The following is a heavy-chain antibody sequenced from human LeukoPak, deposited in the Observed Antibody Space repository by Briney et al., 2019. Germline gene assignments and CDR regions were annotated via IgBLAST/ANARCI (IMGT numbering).Heavy chain of an antibody. V-gene: IGHV4-39*07. CDR1: GGSISSSSYY. Sequence: SETLSLTCTVSGGSISSSSYYWGWIRQPPGKGLEWIWSIYYSGSTYYNPSLKSRVTISVDTSKNQFSLKLSSVTAADTAVYYCARDKELLWFGELLHNWFDPWGQGTLVTVSS. CDR3: ARDKELLWFGELLHNWFDP. J-gene: IGHJ5*02. D-gene: IGHD3-10*01. CDR2: IYYSGST.